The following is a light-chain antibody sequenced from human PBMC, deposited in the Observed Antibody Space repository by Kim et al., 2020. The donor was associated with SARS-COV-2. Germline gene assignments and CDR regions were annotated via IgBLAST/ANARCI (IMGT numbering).Light chain of an antibody. CDR1: SSDVGGYNY. V-gene: IGLV2-14*01. CDR2: DVS. Sequence: QSALTQPASVSGSPGQSITISCTGTSSDVGGYNYVSWYQQHPGKAPKLMIYDVSKRPSGVSNRFSGSKSGNTASLTISGLQAEDEADYYCSSYTSSSKKAGVFGGGTQLTVL. CDR3: SSYTSSSKKAGV. J-gene: IGLJ3*02.